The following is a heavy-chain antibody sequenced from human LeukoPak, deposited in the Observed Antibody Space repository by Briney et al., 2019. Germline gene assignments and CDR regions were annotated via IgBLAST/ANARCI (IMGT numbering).Heavy chain of an antibody. CDR2: IYSGGST. V-gene: IGHV3-53*01. D-gene: IGHD2-2*01. CDR1: GFTVSSNY. Sequence: SGGSLRLSCAASGFTVSSNYMSWVRQAPGKGLDWVSVIYSGGSTNYADSVKGRFTISRDNSKNTLYLQMNSLRAEDTAVYYCARDAMIGQYYYMDVWGKGTTVTVSS. CDR3: ARDAMIGQYYYMDV. J-gene: IGHJ6*03.